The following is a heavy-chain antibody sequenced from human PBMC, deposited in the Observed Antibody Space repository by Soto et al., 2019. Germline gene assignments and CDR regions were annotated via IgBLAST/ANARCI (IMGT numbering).Heavy chain of an antibody. CDR1: GFTFSSYG. CDR3: AKVPCSGGSCYPSYYYYGMDV. V-gene: IGHV3-30*18. CDR2: ISYDGSNK. J-gene: IGHJ6*02. Sequence: QVQLVESGGGVVQPGRSLRLSCAASGFTFSSYGMHWVRQAPGKGLEWVAVISYDGSNKYYADSVKGRFTISRDNSKNALYLQMNSLRAEDTAVYYCAKVPCSGGSCYPSYYYYGMDVWGQGTTVTVSS. D-gene: IGHD2-15*01.